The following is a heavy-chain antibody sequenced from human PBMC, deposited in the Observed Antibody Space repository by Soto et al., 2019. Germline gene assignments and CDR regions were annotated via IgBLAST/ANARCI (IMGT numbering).Heavy chain of an antibody. CDR3: AKSRMGSSGYYGMDV. CDR1: GFTFSSYG. J-gene: IGHJ6*02. D-gene: IGHD6-6*01. Sequence: GGSLRLSCAASGFTFSSYGMHWVRQAPGKGLEWVAVISYDGSNKYYADSVKGRFTISRDNSKNTLYLQMNSLRAEDTAVYYCAKSRMGSSGYYGMDVWGQGTTVTVSS. V-gene: IGHV3-30*18. CDR2: ISYDGSNK.